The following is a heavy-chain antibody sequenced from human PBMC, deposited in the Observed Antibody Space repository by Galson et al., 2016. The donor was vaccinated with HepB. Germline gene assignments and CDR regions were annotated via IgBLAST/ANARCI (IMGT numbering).Heavy chain of an antibody. D-gene: IGHD4-23*01. CDR3: VRDHSVVPTTADNWFDP. J-gene: IGHJ5*02. Sequence: SLRLSCAASGFAFSSHWTHWVRQDLGKGLVWVSRINSDGTISNYADSVKGRFTISRDNAKNTLYLQMNSLRAEATAVYFCVRDHSVVPTTADNWFDPWGRGTLVTVSS. CDR2: INSDGTIS. CDR1: GFAFSSHW. V-gene: IGHV3-74*01.